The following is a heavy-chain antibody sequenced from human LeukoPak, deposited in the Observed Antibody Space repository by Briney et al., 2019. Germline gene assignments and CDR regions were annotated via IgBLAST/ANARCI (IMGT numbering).Heavy chain of an antibody. CDR1: GFTFSGST. CDR2: ISSSSSYI. J-gene: IGHJ4*02. CDR3: ATNDYGASDY. D-gene: IGHD4-17*01. V-gene: IGHV3-21*01. Sequence: GGSLRLSCAASGFTFSGSTMNWVRQAPGKGLEWVSSISSSSSYIYYADSVKGRFTISRDNAKNSLYLQMNSLRAEDTAVFYCATNDYGASDYWGQGTLVTVSS.